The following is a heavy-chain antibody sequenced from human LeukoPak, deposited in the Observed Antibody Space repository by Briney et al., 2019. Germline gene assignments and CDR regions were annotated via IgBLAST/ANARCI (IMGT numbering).Heavy chain of an antibody. CDR2: IYWDDDK. CDR3: AHRLTGYNSNWYHGYFDY. Sequence: SGPTLVKPTQTLTLTCTFSGFSLSTNGVGVGWIRQPPGEALEWLTLIYWDDDKRYNSSLKSRLTVTKDVSKNQVVLTLTNMDPVDTATYYCAHRLTGYNSNWYHGYFDYWGQGTLVTVSS. J-gene: IGHJ4*02. D-gene: IGHD6-13*01. V-gene: IGHV2-5*02. CDR1: GFSLSTNGVG.